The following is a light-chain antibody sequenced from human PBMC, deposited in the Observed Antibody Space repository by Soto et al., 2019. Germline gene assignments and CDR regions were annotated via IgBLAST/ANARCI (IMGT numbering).Light chain of an antibody. CDR2: AAS. CDR3: QQLISYPLN. CDR1: QSISSW. J-gene: IGKJ4*01. Sequence: DIQMTQSPSTLSASVGDRVTITCRASQSISSWLAWYQQKPGRAPKLLISAASTLQSGVPPRFSGSGSGTEFTLTISSLQPEDCATYYCQQLISYPLNFGGGTKVDIK. V-gene: IGKV1-9*01.